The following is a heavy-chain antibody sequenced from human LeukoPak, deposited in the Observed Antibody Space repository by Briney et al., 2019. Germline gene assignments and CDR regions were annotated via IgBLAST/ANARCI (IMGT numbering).Heavy chain of an antibody. D-gene: IGHD2-21*01. Sequence: GGSLRLSCAASGFTFSSYGMGGVRQAPGKGLEGVGFIRSKAYGGTTEYAASGKGRFNISRDECKSIAYLQMNSLKTEDTAVYYCTRDREYCGGDCFDYWGQGTLVTVSS. V-gene: IGHV3-49*04. CDR3: TRDREYCGGDCFDY. J-gene: IGHJ4*02. CDR2: IRSKAYGGTT. CDR1: GFTFSSYG.